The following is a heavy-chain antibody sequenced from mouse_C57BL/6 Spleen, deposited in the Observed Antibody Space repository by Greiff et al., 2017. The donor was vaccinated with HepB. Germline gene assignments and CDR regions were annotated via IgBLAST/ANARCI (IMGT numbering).Heavy chain of an antibody. CDR1: GFNIKDDY. V-gene: IGHV14-4*01. CDR2: IDPENGDT. J-gene: IGHJ4*01. CDR3: TTDPMDY. Sequence: VQLKESGAELVRPGASVKLSCTASGFNIKDDYMHWVKQRPEQGLEWIGWIDPENGDTEYASKFQGKATITADTSSNTAYLQLSSLTSEDTAVYYCTTDPMDYWGQGTSVTVSS.